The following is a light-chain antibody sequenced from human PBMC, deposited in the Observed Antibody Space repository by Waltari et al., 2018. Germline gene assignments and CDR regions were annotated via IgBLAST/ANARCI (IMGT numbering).Light chain of an antibody. CDR3: QQYNNWPPDT. V-gene: IGKV3D-15*03. CDR2: GAS. CDR1: QSVSSN. Sequence: EIVMTQSPATLSVSPGERATLSCRASQSVSSNLAWYPQKPAQAPRLLIYGASIRATGIPARFSGSGSGTEFTLTISILQSEDFAVYYCQQYNNWPPDTFGPGTKVDIK. J-gene: IGKJ3*01.